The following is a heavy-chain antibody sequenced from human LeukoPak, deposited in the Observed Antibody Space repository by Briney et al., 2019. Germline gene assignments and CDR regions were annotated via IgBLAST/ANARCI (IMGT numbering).Heavy chain of an antibody. CDR1: GITLSNNH. Sequence: AGSLRLYCAVSGITLSNNHMSWLRQGPGQGLEWVTGISGSGTSTNYADPVKGRFTISTANRKNNLYLQMNSPRAEDTAVYCCAKRGVVIRFILGGFHKEAYYFDSWGQGALVTVSS. CDR2: ISGSGTST. CDR3: AKRGVVIRFILGGFHKEAYYFDS. D-gene: IGHD3-10*01. J-gene: IGHJ4*02. V-gene: IGHV3-23*01.